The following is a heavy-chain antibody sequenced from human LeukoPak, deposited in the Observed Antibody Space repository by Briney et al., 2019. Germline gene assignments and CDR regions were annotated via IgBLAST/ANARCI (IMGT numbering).Heavy chain of an antibody. J-gene: IGHJ4*02. Sequence: SETLSLTCTVSGGSISSSSYYWGWIRQPPGKGLEWIGSIYYSGSTYYNPSLKSRVTISVDTSKNQFSLKLSSVTAADTAVYYCARGAPQLYYYDSSGYGDSYYFDYWGQGTLVTVSS. D-gene: IGHD3-22*01. CDR2: IYYSGST. V-gene: IGHV4-39*07. CDR1: GGSISSSSYY. CDR3: ARGAPQLYYYDSSGYGDSYYFDY.